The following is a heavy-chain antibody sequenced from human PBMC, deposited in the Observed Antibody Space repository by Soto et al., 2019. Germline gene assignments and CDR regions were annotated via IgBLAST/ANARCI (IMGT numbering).Heavy chain of an antibody. CDR1: GFTFSSYA. Sequence: GSLRLSCAASGFTFSSYAMSWVRQAPGKGLEWVSAISGSGGSTYYADSVKGRFTISRDNSKNTLYLQMNSLRAEDTAVYYCAKDRGSYYYDSSGYSYWGQGTLVTVSS. CDR3: AKDRGSYYYDSSGYSY. J-gene: IGHJ4*02. V-gene: IGHV3-23*01. D-gene: IGHD3-22*01. CDR2: ISGSGGST.